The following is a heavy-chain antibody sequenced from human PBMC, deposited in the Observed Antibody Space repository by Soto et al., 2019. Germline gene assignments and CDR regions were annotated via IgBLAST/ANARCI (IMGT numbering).Heavy chain of an antibody. V-gene: IGHV3-23*01. Sequence: EVQLLESGGGLVQPGGSLRLSCAASGFTFSSYAMSWVRQAPGKGLEWVSAISGSGGSTYYADSVKDRFTISRDNSKNTLYLQMNSLRAEDTAVYYCAKDMGGEPTRATGFDYWGQGTLVTVSS. J-gene: IGHJ4*02. D-gene: IGHD3-16*01. CDR3: AKDMGGEPTRATGFDY. CDR1: GFTFSSYA. CDR2: ISGSGGST.